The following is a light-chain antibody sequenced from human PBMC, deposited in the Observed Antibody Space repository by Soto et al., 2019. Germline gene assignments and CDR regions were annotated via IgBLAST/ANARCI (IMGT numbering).Light chain of an antibody. J-gene: IGLJ7*01. CDR1: SSDVGGYNY. CDR2: DVS. Sequence: QSALTQPASVSGSPGQSITISCTGTSSDVGGYNYVSWYQQHPGKAPKLMIYDVSNRPSGVSNRFSGSKSGNTASLTISGLEPEDEDDYFCSSYTSSSAPSAVFGGGTQLTVL. V-gene: IGLV2-14*01. CDR3: SSYTSSSAPSAV.